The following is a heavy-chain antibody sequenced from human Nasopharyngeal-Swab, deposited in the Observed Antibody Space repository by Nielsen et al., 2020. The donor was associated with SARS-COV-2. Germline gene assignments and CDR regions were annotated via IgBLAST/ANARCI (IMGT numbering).Heavy chain of an antibody. V-gene: IGHV1-2*02. CDR2: INPNSGGT. CDR1: GYTFTGYY. J-gene: IGHJ6*03. Sequence: ASVKVSCKASGYTFTGYYMHWVRQAPGQGLEWMGWINPNSGGTNYAQKFQGRVTMTRDTSISTAYMELSRLRSDDTAVYYCARGGWLRKDYYYSYYYMDVWGKGTTVTVSS. D-gene: IGHD5-24*01. CDR3: ARGGWLRKDYYYSYYYMDV.